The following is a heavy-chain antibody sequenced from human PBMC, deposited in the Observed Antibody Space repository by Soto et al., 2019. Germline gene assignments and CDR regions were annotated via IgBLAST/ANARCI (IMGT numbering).Heavy chain of an antibody. CDR3: ARDHFGP. Sequence: GGSLRLSCVASGFTFSSYGMHWVRQAPGKGLEWVSSISSSSSNIYYADSVKGRFTISRDNAKNSLYLQMNSLRAEDTAVYYCARDHFGPWGQGTLVTVSS. CDR1: GFTFSSYG. V-gene: IGHV3-21*01. J-gene: IGHJ5*02. D-gene: IGHD3-16*01. CDR2: ISSSSSNI.